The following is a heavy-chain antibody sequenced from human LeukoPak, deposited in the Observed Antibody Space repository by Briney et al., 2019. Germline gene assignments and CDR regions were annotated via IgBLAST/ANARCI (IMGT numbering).Heavy chain of an antibody. J-gene: IGHJ4*02. CDR2: ITTYNGDT. CDR3: ARVGGYYYDRSGYYPLDY. Sequence: ASVKVSCKASGNTFTSYALNWVRQAPGQGLEWMGWITTYNGDTNYAQNLQGRVTMTTDTSTNTAYMELRSLRSVDTALYYCARVGGYYYDRSGYYPLDYWGQGTLVTVSS. D-gene: IGHD3-22*01. V-gene: IGHV1-18*01. CDR1: GNTFTSYA.